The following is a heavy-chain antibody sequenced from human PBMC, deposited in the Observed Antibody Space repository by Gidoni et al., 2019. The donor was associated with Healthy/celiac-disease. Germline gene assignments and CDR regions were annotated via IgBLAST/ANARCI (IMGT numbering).Heavy chain of an antibody. D-gene: IGHD3-22*01. V-gene: IGHV1-46*01. CDR1: GYTFTSYY. CDR3: ARSRKGDYDPEKDDAFDI. CDR2: INPSGGST. Sequence: GAEVKKPGASVKVSCKASGYTFTSYYIHWVRQAPGQGLEWMGIINPSGGSTSYVQKFQGRVTMTRDTSTSTVYMELSSLRSEDTAVYYCARSRKGDYDPEKDDAFDIWGQGTMVTVSS. J-gene: IGHJ3*02.